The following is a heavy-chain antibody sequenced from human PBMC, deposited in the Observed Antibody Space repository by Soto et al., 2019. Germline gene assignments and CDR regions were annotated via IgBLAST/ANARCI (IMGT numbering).Heavy chain of an antibody. Sequence: PSETLSLTCAVSGGSISSGGYSWGWIRQPPGKGLEWIGYIYHSGSTYYNPSLKSRVTISVDRSKNQFSLKLSSVTAADTAVYYCASLTIFGTLAFDYWGQGTLVTVSS. CDR2: IYHSGST. CDR3: ASLTIFGTLAFDY. D-gene: IGHD3-3*01. J-gene: IGHJ4*02. V-gene: IGHV4-30-2*01. CDR1: GGSISSGGYS.